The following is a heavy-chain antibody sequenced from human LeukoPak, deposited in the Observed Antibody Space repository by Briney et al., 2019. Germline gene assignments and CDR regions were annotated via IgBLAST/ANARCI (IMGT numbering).Heavy chain of an antibody. CDR2: IIPIFGTA. V-gene: IGHV1-69*13. CDR3: ARGLAARPRSYYYYGMDV. J-gene: IGHJ6*02. CDR1: GGTFSSYA. D-gene: IGHD6-6*01. Sequence: ASVKVSCKASGGTFSSYAISWVRQAPGQGLEWMGGIIPIFGTANYAQKFQGRVTITADESTSTAYMELSSLRSEDTAVYYCARGLAARPRSYYYYGMDVWGQGTTVTVSS.